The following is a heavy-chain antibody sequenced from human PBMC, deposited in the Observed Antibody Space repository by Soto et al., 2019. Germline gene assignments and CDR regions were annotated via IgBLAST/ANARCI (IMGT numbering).Heavy chain of an antibody. J-gene: IGHJ4*02. CDR1: GGSLSGDFF. D-gene: IGHD1-26*01. V-gene: IGHV4-30-4*01. CDR3: ARGTGVDGSHYLDS. CDR2: IHHSGNT. Sequence: SETLSLTCTVSGGSLSGDFFWTWIRQPPGKGLEWIGFIHHSGNTYYNPSLKSRVMISDDTSKNQFSLKLSSVTAADTAVFYCARGTGVDGSHYLDSWGQGTLVTVSS.